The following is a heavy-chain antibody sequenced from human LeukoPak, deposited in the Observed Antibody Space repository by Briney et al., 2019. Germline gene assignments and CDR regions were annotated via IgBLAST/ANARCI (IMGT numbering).Heavy chain of an antibody. CDR2: ISGSGGST. Sequence: PGESLRLSCAASGFTFSSYAMSWVRQAPGKGLEWVSAISGSGGSTYYADSVKGRFTISRGNSKNTLYLQMNSLRAEDTAVYYCAKDQADILTGYYIANWFDPWGQGTLVTVSS. D-gene: IGHD3-9*01. V-gene: IGHV3-23*01. CDR1: GFTFSSYA. J-gene: IGHJ5*02. CDR3: AKDQADILTGYYIANWFDP.